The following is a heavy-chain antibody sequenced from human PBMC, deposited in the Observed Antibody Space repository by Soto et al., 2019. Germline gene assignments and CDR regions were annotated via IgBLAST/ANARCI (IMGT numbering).Heavy chain of an antibody. Sequence: QVQLVQSGAEVKKPGSSVKVSCKASGGTFSSYTITWVRQAPGQGLEWMGRIIPILDIANYAQKFQGRVMITADKSSSTAYMELSSLRSEDTAVYYWARVYYYGSGSEKNWFDPWGQGTLVTVSS. D-gene: IGHD3-10*01. V-gene: IGHV1-69*02. CDR1: GGTFSSYT. J-gene: IGHJ5*02. CDR3: ARVYYYGSGSEKNWFDP. CDR2: IIPILDIA.